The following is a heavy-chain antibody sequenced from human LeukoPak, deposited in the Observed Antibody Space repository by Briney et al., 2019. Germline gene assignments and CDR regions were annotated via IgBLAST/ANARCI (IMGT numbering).Heavy chain of an antibody. CDR1: GFTFSSYT. CDR2: ISFDGNTK. Sequence: GGSLRLSCAASGFTFSSYTMHWVRQAPGKGLEWVAVISFDGNTKYYADSVRGRVPISRDNSRNTLFLEINSLRPEDTAVYFCARAAVVTGGLDLWGRGTLVTVSS. CDR3: ARAAVVTGGLDL. J-gene: IGHJ2*01. V-gene: IGHV3-30*03. D-gene: IGHD2-21*02.